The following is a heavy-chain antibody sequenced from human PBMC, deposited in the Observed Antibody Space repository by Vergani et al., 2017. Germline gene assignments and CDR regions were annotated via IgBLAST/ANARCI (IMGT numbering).Heavy chain of an antibody. V-gene: IGHV4-34*01. Sequence: QLQLQESGPGLVKPSETLSLTCAVYGGSFSGYYWSWIRQPPGKGLEWIGEINHSGSTNYNPSLKSRVTISVDTSKNQFSLKLSSVTAADTAVYYCARGSTVTSGGPYYYYGMDVWGQGTTVTVSS. D-gene: IGHD4-17*01. CDR1: GGSFSGYY. CDR2: INHSGST. CDR3: ARGSTVTSGGPYYYYGMDV. J-gene: IGHJ6*02.